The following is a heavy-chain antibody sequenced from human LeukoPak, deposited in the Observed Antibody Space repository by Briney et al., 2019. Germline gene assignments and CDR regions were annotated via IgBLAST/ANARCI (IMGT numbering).Heavy chain of an antibody. Sequence: GGSLRLSCAVPGYTFSDHYLDWVRQAPGKGLEWVSVLYSDDTTYYADSVKGRFTVSRDNSKNTLYLQMNNLRAEDTAVYYCARGGGYYAIDYWGQGTLVTVSS. CDR1: GYTFSDHY. J-gene: IGHJ4*02. D-gene: IGHD1-26*01. CDR3: ARGGGYYAIDY. V-gene: IGHV3-53*01. CDR2: LYSDDTT.